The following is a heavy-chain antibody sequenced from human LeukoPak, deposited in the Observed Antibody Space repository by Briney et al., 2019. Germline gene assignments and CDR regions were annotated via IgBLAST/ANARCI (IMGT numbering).Heavy chain of an antibody. J-gene: IGHJ4*02. Sequence: KPSETLSLTCTVSGGSISRYYWSWIRQPAGKGLGWIGRISASGSGNYNPSIKSRVTMSLDTSKNHLSVKLSSVTAADTAVYYCARSGAAITFGGVIAQYYFDYWGQGTLVTVSS. D-gene: IGHD3-16*02. CDR3: ARSGAAITFGGVIAQYYFDY. CDR2: ISASGSG. CDR1: GGSISRYY. V-gene: IGHV4-4*07.